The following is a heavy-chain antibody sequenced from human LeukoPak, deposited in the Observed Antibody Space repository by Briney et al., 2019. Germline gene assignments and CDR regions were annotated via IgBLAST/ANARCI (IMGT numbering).Heavy chain of an antibody. D-gene: IGHD2-2*01. Sequence: GGSLRLSCAASGFTFSSYGMHWVRQAPGKGPEWVAVISYDGSNKYYADSVKGRFTISRDNSKNTLYLQMNSLRAEDTAVYYCAKLGYCSSTSCPHFDYWGQGTLVTVSS. CDR1: GFTFSSYG. CDR2: ISYDGSNK. CDR3: AKLGYCSSTSCPHFDY. J-gene: IGHJ4*02. V-gene: IGHV3-30*18.